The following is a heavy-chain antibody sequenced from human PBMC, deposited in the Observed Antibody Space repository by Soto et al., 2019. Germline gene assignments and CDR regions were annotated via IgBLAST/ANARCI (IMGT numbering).Heavy chain of an antibody. V-gene: IGHV3-33*01. J-gene: IGHJ4*02. D-gene: IGHD4-17*01. CDR2: IWYDGSNK. CDR3: ARDPEKLNTVTFDY. Sequence: GGSLRLSCAASGFTFSSYGMHWVRQAPGKGLEWVAVIWYDGSNKYYADSVKGRFTISRDNSKNTLYLQMNSLRAEDTAVYYCARDPEKLNTVTFDYWGQGTLVTVSS. CDR1: GFTFSSYG.